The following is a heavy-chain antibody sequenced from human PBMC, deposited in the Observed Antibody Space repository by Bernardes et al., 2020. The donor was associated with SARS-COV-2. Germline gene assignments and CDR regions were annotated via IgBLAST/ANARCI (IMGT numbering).Heavy chain of an antibody. J-gene: IGHJ2*01. Sequence: ASVKVSCKASGYTFTGYYMHWVRQAPGQGLEWMGWINPNSGGTNYAQKFQGRVTMTRDTSISTAYMELSSLRSEDTAVYYCARVRGYSGYGSNWYFDLWGRGTLVTVSS. V-gene: IGHV1-2*02. CDR3: ARVRGYSGYGSNWYFDL. D-gene: IGHD5-12*01. CDR1: GYTFTGYY. CDR2: INPNSGGT.